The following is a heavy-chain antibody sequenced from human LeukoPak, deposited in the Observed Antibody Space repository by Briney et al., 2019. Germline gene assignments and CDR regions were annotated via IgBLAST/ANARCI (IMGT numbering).Heavy chain of an antibody. CDR2: FYYSGST. J-gene: IGHJ6*03. CDR3: ARVWMYCSSTSCYAEDYYYYMDV. D-gene: IGHD2-2*01. CDR1: GVSISSYY. Sequence: SETLSLTCTVPGVSISSYYWSWIRQPPGKGLEWIGYFYYSGSTNYNPSLKSRVTISVDTSKNQFSLKLSSVTAEDTAVYYCARVWMYCSSTSCYAEDYYYYMDVWGKGTTVTISS. V-gene: IGHV4-59*01.